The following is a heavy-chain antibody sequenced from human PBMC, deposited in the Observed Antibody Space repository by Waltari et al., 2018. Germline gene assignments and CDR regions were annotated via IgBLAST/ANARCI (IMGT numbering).Heavy chain of an antibody. CDR1: GYSISSGYY. D-gene: IGHD6-13*01. CDR3: ARVPRQQLATSYYYYYYMDV. Sequence: QVQLQESGPGLVKPSETLSLTCAVSGYSISSGYYWGWIRQPPGKGLEWIGSIYHSGSTYYNPSLKSRVTISVDTSKNQFSLKLSSVTAADTAVYYCARVPRQQLATSYYYYYYMDVWGQGTMVTVSS. V-gene: IGHV4-38-2*01. CDR2: IYHSGST. J-gene: IGHJ6*03.